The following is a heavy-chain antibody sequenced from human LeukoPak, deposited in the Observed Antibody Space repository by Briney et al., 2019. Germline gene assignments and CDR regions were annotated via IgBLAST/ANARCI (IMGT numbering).Heavy chain of an antibody. J-gene: IGHJ3*02. CDR1: GGSITSSYHY. Sequence: SETLSLTCTVSGGSITSSYHYWGWIRQPPGKGLEWIGSMSYSGNRYYNPSLKSRVTISVGTSKNQFSLKLTSVTAADTAVYYCARTKDYYDSSGYYRDAFDIWGQGTMVTVSS. CDR2: MSYSGNR. V-gene: IGHV4-39*01. D-gene: IGHD3-22*01. CDR3: ARTKDYYDSSGYYRDAFDI.